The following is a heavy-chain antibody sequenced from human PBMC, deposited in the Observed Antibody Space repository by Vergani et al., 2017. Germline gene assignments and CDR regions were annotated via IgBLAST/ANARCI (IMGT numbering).Heavy chain of an antibody. CDR3: ARDLPYYDFWSGYYPDALDI. CDR1: GYTFTSYG. J-gene: IGHJ3*02. D-gene: IGHD3-3*01. CDR2: NSAYNGNT. V-gene: IGHV1-18*01. Sequence: QVQLVQSGAEVKKPGASVKVSCKASGYTFTSYGISWVRQAPGQGLEWMGWNSAYNGNTNYAQKLQGRVTMTTATSTSTAYMELRSLRSDDTAVYYCARDLPYYDFWSGYYPDALDIWGQGTMVTVSS.